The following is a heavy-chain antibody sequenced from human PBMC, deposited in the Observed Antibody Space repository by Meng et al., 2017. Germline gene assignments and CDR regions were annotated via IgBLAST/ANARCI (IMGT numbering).Heavy chain of an antibody. CDR2: IGSSSDYI. V-gene: IGHV3-21*01. D-gene: IGHD3-16*01. CDR3: SKDGGGGLFDP. Sequence: GESLKIPCAASGFIFSDHSMNWVRQTPGRGLEWVSTIGSSSDYIWYADSVKGRFTISRDQAKDSLYLQMNSRRGEDTGVYYCSKDGGGGLFDPWGQGTLVTVSS. CDR1: GFIFSDHS. J-gene: IGHJ5*02.